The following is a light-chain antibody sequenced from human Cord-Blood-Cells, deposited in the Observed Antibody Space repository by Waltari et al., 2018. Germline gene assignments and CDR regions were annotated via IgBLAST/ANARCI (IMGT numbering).Light chain of an antibody. CDR2: AAS. CDR3: QQSYRTPWT. CDR1: QSISSY. J-gene: IGKJ1*01. V-gene: IGKV1-39*01. Sequence: DIQMTQSPSSLSASVGDRVTITCRASQSISSYLNWYQQKPGKAPKLLIYAASSLQSGVPSRFSSSGSGTYFTLTISSLQPEDFATYYYQQSYRTPWTFGQGTKVEIK.